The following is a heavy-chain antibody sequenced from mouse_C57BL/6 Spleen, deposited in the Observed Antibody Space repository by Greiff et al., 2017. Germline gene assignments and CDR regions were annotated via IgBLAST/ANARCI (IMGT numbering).Heavy chain of an antibody. D-gene: IGHD2-4*01. CDR1: GYTFTSYW. Sequence: VQLQQPGAELVKPGASVKLSCKASGYTFTSYWMHWVKQRPGQGLEWIGMIHPNSGSTNYNEKFKSKATLTVDKSSSTAYMQLSSLTSEDSAVYYGARGDYDDGGLAYWGQGTLVTVSA. V-gene: IGHV1-64*01. CDR2: IHPNSGST. J-gene: IGHJ3*01. CDR3: ARGDYDDGGLAY.